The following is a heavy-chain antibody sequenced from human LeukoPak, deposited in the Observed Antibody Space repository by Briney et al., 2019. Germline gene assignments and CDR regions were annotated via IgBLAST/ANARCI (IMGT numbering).Heavy chain of an antibody. D-gene: IGHD2-21*02. CDR1: GGSISSGDYY. Sequence: SETLSLTCTVSGGSISSGDYYWSWIRQPPGKGLEWIGYIFYSGSTYYNPSLKSRVTISVDTSKNQFSLKLSSVTAADTAVYYCARDSRAYCGGDCSLDYFDYWGQGTLVTVSS. V-gene: IGHV4-30-4*01. CDR2: IFYSGST. CDR3: ARDSRAYCGGDCSLDYFDY. J-gene: IGHJ4*02.